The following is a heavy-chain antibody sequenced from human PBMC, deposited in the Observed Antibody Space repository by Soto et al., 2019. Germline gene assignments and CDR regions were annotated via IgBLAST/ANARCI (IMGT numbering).Heavy chain of an antibody. CDR3: ARVANYYYYYGMDV. CDR1: GYTFTSYG. CDR2: ISAYNGNT. J-gene: IGHJ6*02. V-gene: IGHV1-18*01. Sequence: AASVKVSCKASGYTFTSYGISWVRQAPGQGLEWMGWISAYNGNTNYAQKLQGRVTMTTDTSTSTAYMELRSLRSDDTAVYYCARVANYYYYYGMDVWGQGTTVTVSS.